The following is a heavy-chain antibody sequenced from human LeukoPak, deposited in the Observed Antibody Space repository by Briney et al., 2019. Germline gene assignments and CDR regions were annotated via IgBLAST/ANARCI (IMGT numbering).Heavy chain of an antibody. J-gene: IGHJ4*02. D-gene: IGHD1-20*01. CDR2: ITRSSSSI. CDR1: GFTVSTYT. CDR3: AGEGSNCNDLY. V-gene: IGHV3-21*01. Sequence: PGGSLRLSCAASGFTVSTYTMKWVRQAPGKGLEWVSSITRSSSSIYYADSVKGRFTISRDNAKNSLYLQMNSLRAEDTAVYYCAGEGSNCNDLYWGQGTLVTVSS.